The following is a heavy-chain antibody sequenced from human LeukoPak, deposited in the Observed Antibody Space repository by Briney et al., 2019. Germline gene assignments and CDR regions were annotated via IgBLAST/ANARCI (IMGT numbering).Heavy chain of an antibody. D-gene: IGHD2-21*02. J-gene: IGHJ4*02. Sequence: GRSLRLSCAASGFTFSGYWMNWVRQAPGKGLEWVANIKEDGSAQNYVDSVKGRFTISRDNAGNPLYLQMNSLRVEDTAVYYCTTSLPHVVLLTGSEGGNWGRGTLVTVSS. CDR1: GFTFSGYW. CDR2: IKEDGSAQ. V-gene: IGHV3-7*01. CDR3: TTSLPHVVLLTGSEGGN.